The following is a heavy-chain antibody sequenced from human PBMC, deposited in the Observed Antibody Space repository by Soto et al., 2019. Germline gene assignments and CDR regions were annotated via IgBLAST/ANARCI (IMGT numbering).Heavy chain of an antibody. Sequence: HVQLVESGGGVVQPGRSLRLSCGASGFTFSSYAMHWVRQAPGKGLEWVAVISYDGSNKYYADSVKGRFTISRDNSKNTLYLQMNSLTAEDTAVYYCPRDHSTVVMYYWGQGTLVTVSS. J-gene: IGHJ4*02. CDR1: GFTFSSYA. CDR3: PRDHSTVVMYY. D-gene: IGHD2-15*01. CDR2: ISYDGSNK. V-gene: IGHV3-30-3*01.